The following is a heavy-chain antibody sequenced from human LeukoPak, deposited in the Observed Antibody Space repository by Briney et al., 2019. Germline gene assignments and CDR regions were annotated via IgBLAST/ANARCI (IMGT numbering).Heavy chain of an antibody. J-gene: IGHJ4*02. V-gene: IGHV4-59*01. D-gene: IGHD3-3*01. CDR3: ARGITIFGVVIRNFDY. Sequence: SETLSLTCPVSGGSISSYYWSWIRQPPGKGLEWIGYIYYSGSTNYNPSLKSRVTISVDTSKNQFSLKLSSVTAADTAVYYCARGITIFGVVIRNFDYWGQGTLVTVSS. CDR2: IYYSGST. CDR1: GGSISSYY.